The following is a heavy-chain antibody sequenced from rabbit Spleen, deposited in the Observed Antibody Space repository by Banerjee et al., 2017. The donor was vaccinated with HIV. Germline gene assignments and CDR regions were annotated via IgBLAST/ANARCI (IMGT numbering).Heavy chain of an antibody. D-gene: IGHD1-1*01. CDR1: GFDFSSDA. J-gene: IGHJ4*01. Sequence: EESGGGLVKPEGSLTLTCKVSGFDFSSDAMCWVRQAPGKGPEWIACIYNGDGTTYYASWVNGRFTISKTSSTTVTLQMTSLTGADTATYFCARDLAAWNSGSYAFNLWGPGTLVTVS. CDR2: IYNGDGTT. CDR3: ARDLAAWNSGSYAFNL. V-gene: IGHV1S47*01.